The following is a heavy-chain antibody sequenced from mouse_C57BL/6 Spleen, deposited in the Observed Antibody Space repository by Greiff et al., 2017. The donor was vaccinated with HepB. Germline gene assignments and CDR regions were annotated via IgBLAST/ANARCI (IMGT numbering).Heavy chain of an antibody. D-gene: IGHD2-2*01. CDR3: TRGGYGYAWFAY. CDR1: GFTFSSYA. V-gene: IGHV5-9-1*02. Sequence: EVQLVESGEGLVKPGGSLKLSCAASGFTFSSYAMSWVRQTPEKRLEWVAYISSGGDYIYYADTVKGRFTISRDNARNTLYLQMSSLKSEDTAMYYCTRGGYGYAWFAYWGQGTLVTVSA. J-gene: IGHJ3*01. CDR2: ISSGGDYI.